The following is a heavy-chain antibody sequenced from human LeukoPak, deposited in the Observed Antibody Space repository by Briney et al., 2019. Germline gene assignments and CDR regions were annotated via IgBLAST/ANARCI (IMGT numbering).Heavy chain of an antibody. D-gene: IGHD5-24*01. V-gene: IGHV3-23*01. CDR2: ISGSGGST. J-gene: IGHJ4*02. CDR1: GFTFSSYA. Sequence: GGSLRLSCAVSGFTFSSYAMSWVRQAPGKGLEWVSAISGSGGSTYYADSVKGRFTISRDKSKNTLYLQMNSLRAEDTAVYYCARYGDDYAQLFDYWGQGTLVTVSS. CDR3: ARYGDDYAQLFDY.